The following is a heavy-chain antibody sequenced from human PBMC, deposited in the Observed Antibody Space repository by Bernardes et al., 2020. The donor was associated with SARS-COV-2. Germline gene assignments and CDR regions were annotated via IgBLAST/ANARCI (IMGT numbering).Heavy chain of an antibody. D-gene: IGHD1-1*01. CDR2: ISGYNGNT. Sequence: ASVKVSCKTSSYTLSTYGFTWVRQAPGQGLEWMGWISGYNGNTNYAQKFQDRVTMTTDRSTSTAYMEMRDLRSDDTAVYYCALGSGTSVTGENDYWGQGTLVTVSS. J-gene: IGHJ4*02. CDR1: SYTLSTYG. V-gene: IGHV1-18*04. CDR3: ALGSGTSVTGENDY.